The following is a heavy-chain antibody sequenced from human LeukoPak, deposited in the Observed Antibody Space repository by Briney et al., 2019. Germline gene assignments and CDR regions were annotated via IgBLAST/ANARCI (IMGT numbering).Heavy chain of an antibody. J-gene: IGHJ6*03. CDR3: ARSVGGDYMDV. D-gene: IGHD2-2*01. V-gene: IGHV4-38-2*01. CDR1: GYSISSGYY. CDR2: VYHSGIT. Sequence: SETLSLTCAVSGYSISSGYYWGWFRQPPGKGLEYIASVYHSGITYYNPSLKSRVTISVDTSKNQFSLKLSSVTAGDTALYYCARSVGGDYMDVWGKGTTVTVSS.